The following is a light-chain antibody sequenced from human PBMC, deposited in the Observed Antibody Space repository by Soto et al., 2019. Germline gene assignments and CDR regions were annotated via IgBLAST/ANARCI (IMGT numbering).Light chain of an antibody. V-gene: IGLV1-40*01. Sequence: QSVLTQPPSVYGAPGQRVTISCTGSSSNIGAGYDVHWYQQLPGTAPKLLIYGNSNRPSGVPDRFSGSKSCTSASLAITGLQAEDEADYYCQSYDSSLSGSVVFGGGTKLTVL. J-gene: IGLJ2*01. CDR3: QSYDSSLSGSVV. CDR1: SSNIGAGYD. CDR2: GNS.